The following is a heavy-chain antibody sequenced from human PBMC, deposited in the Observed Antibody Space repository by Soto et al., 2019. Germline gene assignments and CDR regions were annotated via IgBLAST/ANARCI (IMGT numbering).Heavy chain of an antibody. CDR2: ISWNSGSI. D-gene: IGHD2-15*01. Sequence: VQLVESGGGLVQPGRSLRLSCAASGFTFDDYAMHWVRQAPGKGLEWVSGISWNSGSIGYADSVKGRFTISRDNAKNSLYLQMNSLRAEDTALYCCAKDILRWCSGGSCPVDYWGQGTLVTVSS. CDR3: AKDILRWCSGGSCPVDY. V-gene: IGHV3-9*01. CDR1: GFTFDDYA. J-gene: IGHJ4*02.